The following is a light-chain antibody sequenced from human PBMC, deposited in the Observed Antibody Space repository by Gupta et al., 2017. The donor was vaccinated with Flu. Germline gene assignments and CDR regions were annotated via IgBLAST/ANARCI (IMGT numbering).Light chain of an antibody. V-gene: IGKV4-1*01. CDR1: KSILYPSDNKNY. J-gene: IGKJ4*01. CDR2: LAS. Sequence: DIVLTQSPASLAVSMVERATINCKSSKSILYPSDNKNYLSWYQQKSGEPAKLLISLASTRESRVPDRFSGSGSGTDLTLTIISLQAAEVAVYYFQQYHGPPLTFGGGTKVEI. CDR3: QQYHGPPLT.